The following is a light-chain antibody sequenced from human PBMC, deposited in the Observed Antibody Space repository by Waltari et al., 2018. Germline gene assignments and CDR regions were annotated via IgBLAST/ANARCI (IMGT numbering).Light chain of an antibody. J-gene: IGLJ1*01. CDR3: AAWDDSLNGYV. V-gene: IGLV1-44*01. CDR1: SSNIGNNL. CDR2: SNN. Sequence: QSVLTQPPSAPGTPAHSVPISCSASSSNIGNNLVNWFKRPPGTAPNLLNFSNNQRPSGVPDRFSGSKPGNSASLAISGLQSEDEAEYYCAAWDDSLNGYVFGTGTKVTVL.